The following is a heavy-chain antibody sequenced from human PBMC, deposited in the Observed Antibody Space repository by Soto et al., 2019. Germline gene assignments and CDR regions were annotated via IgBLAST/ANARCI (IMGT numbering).Heavy chain of an antibody. CDR2: IMPNFGTA. CDR3: ARARDYDLLTAREYALDV. V-gene: IGHV1-69*01. D-gene: IGHD3-9*01. J-gene: IGHJ6*02. Sequence: VRLVQSGAEVKKPGSSVRVSCKASGGSFSNYGITWLRQAPGQGLDWLGGIMPNFGTATYAQKFQGRVTVSADELTTTASLELSSLSSDDTAVYFCARARDYDLLTAREYALDVWGQGTTVTVS. CDR1: GGSFSNYG.